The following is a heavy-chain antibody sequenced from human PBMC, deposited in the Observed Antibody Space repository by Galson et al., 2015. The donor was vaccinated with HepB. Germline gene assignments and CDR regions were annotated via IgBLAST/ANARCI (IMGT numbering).Heavy chain of an antibody. CDR2: IIPIFGTA. CDR1: GGTFSSYA. V-gene: IGHV1-69*13. J-gene: IGHJ6*02. CDR3: ARDYTYYYYYGMDV. Sequence: SVKVSCKASGGTFSSYAISWVRQAPGQGLEWMGGIIPIFGTANYAQKFQGRVTVTADESTSTAYMELSSLRSEDTAVYYCARDYTYYYYYGMDVWGQGTTVTVSS.